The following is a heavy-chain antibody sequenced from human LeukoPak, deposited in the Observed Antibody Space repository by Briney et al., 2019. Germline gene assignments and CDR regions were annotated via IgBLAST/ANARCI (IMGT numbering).Heavy chain of an antibody. CDR1: GFTFTTYS. Sequence: GGSLRLSCAASGFTFTTYSMNWVRQAPGKALEWVAYLSSGHELYADSVKGRFTIYRDNAENYLYLQMNSLRAVDTAVYYCVRDHAWGFDYWGQETLVSVSS. D-gene: IGHD7-27*01. CDR3: VRDHAWGFDY. J-gene: IGHJ4*02. CDR2: LSSGHE. V-gene: IGHV3-21*05.